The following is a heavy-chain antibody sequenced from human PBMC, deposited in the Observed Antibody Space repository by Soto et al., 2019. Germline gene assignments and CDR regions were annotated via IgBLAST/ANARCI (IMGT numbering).Heavy chain of an antibody. J-gene: IGHJ5*02. CDR2: IYYSGIT. V-gene: IGHV4-31*03. Sequence: SETLSLTCTVSGGSISSGVYYWSWIRQHPGKGLEWIGYIYYSGITYYSPSLKSRVTISVDTSKNQFSLKLSSVTAADTAVYYCARAKKGIAAAENWFDPWGQGTLVTVSS. CDR3: ARAKKGIAAAENWFDP. D-gene: IGHD6-13*01. CDR1: GGSISSGVYY.